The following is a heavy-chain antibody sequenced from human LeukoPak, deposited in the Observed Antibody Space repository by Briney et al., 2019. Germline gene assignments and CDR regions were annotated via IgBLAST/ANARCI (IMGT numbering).Heavy chain of an antibody. V-gene: IGHV4-39*07. CDR1: GGSITSSSYY. D-gene: IGHD2-15*01. CDR3: ARGPRCSGGSCRGSARRPPPLYYFDY. Sequence: PSETLSLTCTVSGGSITSSSYYWGWIRQPPGKGLEWIGSIYYSGSTNYNPSLKSRVTISVDTSKNQFSLKLSSVTAADTAVYYCARGPRCSGGSCRGSARRPPPLYYFDYWGQGTLVTVSS. CDR2: IYYSGST. J-gene: IGHJ4*02.